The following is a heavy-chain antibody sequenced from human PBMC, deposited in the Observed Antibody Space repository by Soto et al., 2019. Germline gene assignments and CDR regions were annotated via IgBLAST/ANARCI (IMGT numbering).Heavy chain of an antibody. CDR2: IYYSGST. J-gene: IGHJ5*02. CDR3: ARQEYSSSSGIGWFDP. Sequence: SETLSLTCTGSGGSISSGGYYWSWIRQHPGKGLEWIGYIYYSGSTYYNPSLKSRVTISVDTSKNQFSLKLSSVTAADTAVYYCARQEYSSSSGIGWFDPWGQGTLVTVSS. V-gene: IGHV4-31*03. CDR1: GGSISSGGYY. D-gene: IGHD6-6*01.